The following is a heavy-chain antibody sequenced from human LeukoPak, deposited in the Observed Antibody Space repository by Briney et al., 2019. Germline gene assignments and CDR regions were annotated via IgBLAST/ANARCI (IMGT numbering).Heavy chain of an antibody. CDR2: IYPGDSDT. V-gene: IGHV5-51*01. J-gene: IGHJ4*02. D-gene: IGHD1-26*01. CDR3: ARHRFSSGSYAPFTR. Sequence: GESLKISCKGSGYSFTSYWIGWVRQMPGKGLEWMGIIYPGDSDTRYSPSFQGQVTISADKSISTAYLQWSSLKASDTAMYYCARHRFSSGSYAPFTRWGQGTLVTVSS. CDR1: GYSFTSYW.